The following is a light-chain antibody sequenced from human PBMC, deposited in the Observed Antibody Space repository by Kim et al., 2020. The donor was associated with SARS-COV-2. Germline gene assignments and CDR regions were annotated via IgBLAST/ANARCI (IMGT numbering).Light chain of an antibody. Sequence: PGRTVTLTCSSGTAAVTGRFRPCWCRQKPGQPPRALLHSTSSRHSWTPARFSGSLLGGKAALTLSGAQPEDEADYYCLLYYGSSFVFGTGTKVTVL. CDR3: LLYYGSSFV. CDR1: TAAVTGRFR. J-gene: IGLJ1*01. V-gene: IGLV7-43*01. CDR2: STS.